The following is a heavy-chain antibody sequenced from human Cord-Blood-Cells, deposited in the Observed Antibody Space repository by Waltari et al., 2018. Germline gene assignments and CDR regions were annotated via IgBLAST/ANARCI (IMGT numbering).Heavy chain of an antibody. CDR2: IYHSGST. V-gene: IGHV4-38-2*01. CDR1: GYSISSGYY. CDR3: SVGGPSSSYFDY. Sequence: QVQLQESGPGLVKPSETLSLTCAVSGYSISSGYYWGWIRQPPGEGLEWIGSIYHSGSTYYNPSLKSRVTISVDTSKNQFSLKLSSVTAADTAVYYCSVGGPSSSYFDYWGQGTLVTVSS. D-gene: IGHD6-6*01. J-gene: IGHJ4*02.